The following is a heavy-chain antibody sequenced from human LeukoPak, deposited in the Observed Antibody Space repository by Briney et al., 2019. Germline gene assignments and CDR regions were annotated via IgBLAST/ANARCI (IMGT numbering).Heavy chain of an antibody. CDR3: ARVGSVTFGGGRFYRPPYWYFDL. CDR1: GFTFTSSA. Sequence: GTSVKVSCKASGFTFTSSAMQWVRQARGQRLEWIGWIVVGSGNRNYAQKFQERVSITRDMSTGTASMELSSLRSEDTAVYYCARVGSVTFGGGRFYRPPYWYFDLWGRGTQVTVSS. J-gene: IGHJ2*01. CDR2: IVVGSGNR. V-gene: IGHV1-58*02. D-gene: IGHD2-15*01.